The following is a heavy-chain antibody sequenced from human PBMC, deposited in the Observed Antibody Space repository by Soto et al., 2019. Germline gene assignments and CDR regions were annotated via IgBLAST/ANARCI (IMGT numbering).Heavy chain of an antibody. D-gene: IGHD1-1*01. Sequence: QVQLVESGGGVVQPGRSLRLSCAASGFTFSSFTMHWVRQAPGKGLEWVGFISYDDGTNKFYADSVKGRFTFSRDNPXXXXXXXXXXXXXXXXXXXXXXXXXXXXGTXEFDYWGQGTLVTVSS. J-gene: IGHJ4*02. CDR2: ISYDDGTNK. V-gene: IGHV3-30-3*01. CDR1: GFTFSSFT. CDR3: XXXXXXXGTXEFDY.